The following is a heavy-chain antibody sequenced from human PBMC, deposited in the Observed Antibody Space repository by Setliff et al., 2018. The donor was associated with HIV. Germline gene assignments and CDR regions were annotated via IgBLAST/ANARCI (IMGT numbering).Heavy chain of an antibody. Sequence: ASVKVSCKASGYTFTNSDINWVRQAPGQGLEWMGWMNPSSGHTGYAHKFQGRVTMTRDTSISTAFMELSSLTSDDTAVYYCARAGIYYDSSGYAFDIWGQGTMVTVSS. CDR3: ARAGIYYDSSGYAFDI. D-gene: IGHD3-22*01. V-gene: IGHV1-8*02. CDR1: GYTFTNSD. J-gene: IGHJ3*02. CDR2: MNPSSGHT.